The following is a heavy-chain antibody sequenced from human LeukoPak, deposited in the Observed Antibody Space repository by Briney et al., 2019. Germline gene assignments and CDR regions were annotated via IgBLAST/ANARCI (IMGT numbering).Heavy chain of an antibody. CDR2: TYYRSTWYN. Sequence: SQTLSLTCAISGDSVSNNSAAWNWIRQSPSRGLEWLGRTYYRSTWYNDYAVSVRGRITVNPDTSKNQFSLHLNSVTPEDTAVYYCARRLTQYDCFDPWGQGILVTVSS. CDR1: GDSVSNNSAA. J-gene: IGHJ5*02. V-gene: IGHV6-1*01. D-gene: IGHD2-2*01. CDR3: ARRLTQYDCFDP.